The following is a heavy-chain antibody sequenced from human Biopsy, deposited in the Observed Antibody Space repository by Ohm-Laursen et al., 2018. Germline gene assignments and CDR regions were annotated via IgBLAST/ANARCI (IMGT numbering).Heavy chain of an antibody. CDR3: AREAIGYQLPCDD. CDR2: IIPILRTT. V-gene: IGHV1-69*11. CDR1: TGTFNSYG. Sequence: ASVKVSCKAPTGTFNSYGIIWVRQAPGQGLKWVGRIIPILRTTAYAQTFLGRVTITADSPTSTVDMELTSLTSDDTAVYFCAREAIGYQLPCDDWGQGTLVTVSS. D-gene: IGHD2-2*01. J-gene: IGHJ4*02.